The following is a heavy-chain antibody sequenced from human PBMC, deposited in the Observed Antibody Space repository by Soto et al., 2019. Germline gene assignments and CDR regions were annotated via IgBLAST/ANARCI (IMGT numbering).Heavy chain of an antibody. CDR2: INHSGST. CDR1: GGSFSGYY. Sequence: PSETLSLTCAVYGGSFSGYYWSWIRQPPGKGLEWIGEINHSGSTNYNPSLKSRVTISADKSKNQFTLKLSSVTAADTAVYYCARVPDILTENWFDPWGQGTLVTVSS. CDR3: ARVPDILTENWFDP. J-gene: IGHJ5*02. D-gene: IGHD3-9*01. V-gene: IGHV4-34*01.